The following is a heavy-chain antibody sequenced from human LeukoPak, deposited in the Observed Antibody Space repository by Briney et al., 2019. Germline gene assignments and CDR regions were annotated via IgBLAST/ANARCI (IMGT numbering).Heavy chain of an antibody. Sequence: GGSLRLSCAASGFTFSSYGMHWVRQAPGKGLEWVAFIRYDGSNKYYADSVKGRFTISRDNSKNTLYLQMNSLRAEDTAVYYCARAHGLAVVVPTDWGQGTLVTVSS. CDR3: ARAHGLAVVVPTD. CDR2: IRYDGSNK. CDR1: GFTFSSYG. J-gene: IGHJ4*02. V-gene: IGHV3-30*02. D-gene: IGHD2-2*01.